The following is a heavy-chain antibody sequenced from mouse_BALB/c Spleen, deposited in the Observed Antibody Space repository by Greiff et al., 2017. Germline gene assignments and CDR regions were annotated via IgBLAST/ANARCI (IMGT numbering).Heavy chain of an antibody. J-gene: IGHJ1*01. CDR3: ASLATMITTGYFDV. Sequence: VKLVESGPGLVQPSQSLSITCTVSGFSLTSYGVHWVRQSPGKGLEWLGVIWSGGSTDYNAAFISRLSISKDNSKSQVFFKMNSLQADDTAIYYCASLATMITTGYFDVWGAGTTVTVSS. V-gene: IGHV2-4-1*01. D-gene: IGHD2-4*01. CDR2: IWSGGST. CDR1: GFSLTSYG.